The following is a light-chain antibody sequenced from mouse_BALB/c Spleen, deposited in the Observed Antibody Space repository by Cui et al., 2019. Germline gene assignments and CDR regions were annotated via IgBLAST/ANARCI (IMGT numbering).Light chain of an antibody. J-gene: IGKJ5*01. Sequence: QIVLTQSPAIMSASPGEKVTMTCSASSSVSYMHWYQQKSGTSPKRWIYDTSKLASRVPARFSGSGSGTSYSLTISSMQAEDAATYYCQQWSSNPLTFGAGTKLELK. CDR2: DTS. CDR3: QQWSSNPLT. CDR1: SSVSY. V-gene: IGKV4-59*01.